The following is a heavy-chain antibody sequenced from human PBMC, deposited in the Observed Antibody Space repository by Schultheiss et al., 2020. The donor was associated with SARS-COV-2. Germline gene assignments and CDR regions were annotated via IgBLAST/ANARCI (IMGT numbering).Heavy chain of an antibody. CDR3: AKDLLERPLNWFDP. Sequence: GGSLRLSCTASGFTFGDYAMSWFRQAPGKGLEWVGFIRSKAYGGTTEYAASVKGRFTISRDDSKSIAYLQMNSLKTEDTAVYYCAKDLLERPLNWFDPWGQGTLVTVSS. D-gene: IGHD1-1*01. J-gene: IGHJ5*02. V-gene: IGHV3-49*03. CDR1: GFTFGDYA. CDR2: IRSKAYGGTT.